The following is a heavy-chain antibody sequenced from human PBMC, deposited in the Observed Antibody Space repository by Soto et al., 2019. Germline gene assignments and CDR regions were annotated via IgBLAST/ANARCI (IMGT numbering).Heavy chain of an antibody. Sequence: LRLSCAASGFTFTRYSMNWARQAPGKGLEWVSSISSTTNYIYYGDSMKGRFTISRDNAKNSLYLEMNSLRAEDTAVYYCARESEDLTSNFDYWGQGTLVTVSS. CDR3: ARESEDLTSNFDY. CDR1: GFTFTRYS. CDR2: ISSTTNYI. J-gene: IGHJ4*02. V-gene: IGHV3-21*06.